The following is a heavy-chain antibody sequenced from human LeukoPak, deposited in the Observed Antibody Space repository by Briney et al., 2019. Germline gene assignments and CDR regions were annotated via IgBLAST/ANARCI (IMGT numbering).Heavy chain of an antibody. J-gene: IGHJ4*02. CDR2: ISSSSSYI. D-gene: IGHD6-19*01. Sequence: GGSLRLSCAASGFTFSSYSMNWVRQAPGKGLEWVSSISSSSSYIYYADSVKGRFTISRDNAKNSLYLQMNSLRAEDTAVYYCARGPGYSSGWWDYFDYWGQGTLVTVSS. V-gene: IGHV3-21*04. CDR1: GFTFSSYS. CDR3: ARGPGYSSGWWDYFDY.